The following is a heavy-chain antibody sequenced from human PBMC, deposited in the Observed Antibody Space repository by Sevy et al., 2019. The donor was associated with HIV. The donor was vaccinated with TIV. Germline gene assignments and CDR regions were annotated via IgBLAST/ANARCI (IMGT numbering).Heavy chain of an antibody. Sequence: GGSLRLSCAASGFIFSDYYMNWIRQSPGRGLEWVSYISDRGTTIYYADSVKGRFTISRDNAKNSLYLKMNSLRAEDTAVYYCAREGSLRYFDLWGRGTLVTVSS. CDR1: GFIFSDYY. CDR2: ISDRGTTI. CDR3: AREGSLRYFDL. D-gene: IGHD3-10*01. V-gene: IGHV3-11*01. J-gene: IGHJ2*01.